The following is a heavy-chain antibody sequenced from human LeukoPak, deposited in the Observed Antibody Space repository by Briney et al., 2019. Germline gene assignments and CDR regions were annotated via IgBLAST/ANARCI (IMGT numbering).Heavy chain of an antibody. CDR1: GFTFTSYW. CDR3: ARGDWYFDL. J-gene: IGHJ2*01. CDR2: IKLDGSEI. V-gene: IGHV3-7*01. Sequence: HSGGSLRLSCAASGFTFTSYWMSWVRQAPGEGLEWVANIKLDGSEIYSVDSVKGRFTISRDNAKNSLYLQMNSLRAEDTAVYYCARGDWYFDLWGRGTLVTVSS.